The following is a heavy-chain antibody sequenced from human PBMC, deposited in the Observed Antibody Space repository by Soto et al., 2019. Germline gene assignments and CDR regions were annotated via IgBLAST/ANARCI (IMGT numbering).Heavy chain of an antibody. V-gene: IGHV1-8*01. CDR2: MNPNSGNT. CDR1: GYTFTSYD. J-gene: IGHJ6*03. Sequence: QVQLVQSGAEVKKPGTSVKVSCKASGYTFTSYDINWVRQATGQGLEWMGWMNPNSGNTGYAQKFQGRVIMTRNTSISTAYMELSSLRSEDTAVYYCARSIRGYCSAGSCYIKGVRYYYYMDVWGKGTTVTVSS. CDR3: ARSIRGYCSAGSCYIKGVRYYYYMDV. D-gene: IGHD2-15*01.